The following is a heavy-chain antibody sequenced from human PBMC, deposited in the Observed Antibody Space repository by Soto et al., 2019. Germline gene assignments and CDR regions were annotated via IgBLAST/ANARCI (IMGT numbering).Heavy chain of an antibody. CDR1: GFTFSSYG. CDR2: ISYDGSNK. J-gene: IGHJ6*02. Sequence: QVQLVESGGGVVQPGRSLRLSCAASGFTFSSYGMHWVRQAPGKGLEWVAVISYDGSNKYYADSVKGRFTISRDNSKNTLDLQMNSLRAEDTAVYYCASAPARYSSSWYYSSVFYGMDVWGQGTTVTVSS. D-gene: IGHD6-13*01. CDR3: ASAPARYSSSWYYSSVFYGMDV. V-gene: IGHV3-30*03.